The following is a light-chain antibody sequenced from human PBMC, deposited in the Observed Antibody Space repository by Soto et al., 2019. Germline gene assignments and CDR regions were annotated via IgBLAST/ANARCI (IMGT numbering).Light chain of an antibody. CDR3: HHFGSSPQT. CDR1: QSVSSNH. V-gene: IGKV3-20*01. Sequence: EIVLTQSPGTLSLSPGERATLSCRASQSVSSNHIAWYQQKPGQAPRLLIYGASSRATGIPDRFSGSGSGTDFTLSISRLEPEDFEVYFCHHFGSSPQTFGHGTKVQIK. CDR2: GAS. J-gene: IGKJ1*01.